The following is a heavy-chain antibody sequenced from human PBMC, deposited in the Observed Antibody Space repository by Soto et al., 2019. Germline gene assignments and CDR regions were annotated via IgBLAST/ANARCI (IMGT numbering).Heavy chain of an antibody. CDR2: IKQDGSEK. V-gene: IGHV3-7*01. Sequence: GGSLRLSCAASGFTFSNFWMSWVRQAPGKGLEWVANIKQDGSEKYYVDSVKGRFTISRDSAKNSLYLQMNSLRAEDTAVYYCARGRDSSGWTLGQGTLVTVSS. CDR3: ARGRDSSGWT. CDR1: GFTFSNFW. D-gene: IGHD3-22*01. J-gene: IGHJ5*02.